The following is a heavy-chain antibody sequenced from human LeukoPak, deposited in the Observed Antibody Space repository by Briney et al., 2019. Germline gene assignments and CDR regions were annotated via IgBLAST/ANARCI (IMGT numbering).Heavy chain of an antibody. CDR2: ISVYNGNT. D-gene: IGHD3-10*01. CDR3: ARDQNNGPMVRGVSGTLNY. Sequence: ASVRVSCKASGYTFSIYGFSWVRQAPGQGLEWMGWISVYNGNTNYAQKFQGRVTMTTDTSTSTAYMELRSLRSDDTAVYYCARDQNNGPMVRGVSGTLNYWGQGTLVTVSS. V-gene: IGHV1-18*01. CDR1: GYTFSIYG. J-gene: IGHJ4*02.